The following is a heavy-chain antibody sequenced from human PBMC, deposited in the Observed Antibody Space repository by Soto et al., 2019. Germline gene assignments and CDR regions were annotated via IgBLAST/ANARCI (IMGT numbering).Heavy chain of an antibody. V-gene: IGHV3-21*01. CDR2: IGRRSDI. D-gene: IGHD2-21*02. CDR1: GFSFSAYS. Sequence: GGSLRLSCEASGFSFSAYSMHWVRQAPGKGLEWVSSIGRRSDIYYADSVKGRFTISRDNAKNSVSLQMNSLRDEDTAVYYCAREETAWPLAYGLDVWGQGTTVTVSS. CDR3: AREETAWPLAYGLDV. J-gene: IGHJ6*02.